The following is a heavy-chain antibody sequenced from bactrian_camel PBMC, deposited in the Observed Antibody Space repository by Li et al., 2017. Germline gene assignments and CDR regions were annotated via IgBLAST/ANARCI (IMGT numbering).Heavy chain of an antibody. Sequence: HVQLVESGGGSVQVGGSLRLSCVASVDTIGRYCMGWFRQIPDKEREGVAGIESDGSTSYADSVKGRFTVSQDKARNTVYLQMDSLKPEDTATYYCAGVERERLCRWTEFSYWGQGTQVTVS. CDR1: VDTIGRYC. D-gene: IGHD4*01. J-gene: IGHJ4*01. CDR2: IESDGST. CDR3: AGVERERLCRWTEFSY. V-gene: IGHV3S9*01.